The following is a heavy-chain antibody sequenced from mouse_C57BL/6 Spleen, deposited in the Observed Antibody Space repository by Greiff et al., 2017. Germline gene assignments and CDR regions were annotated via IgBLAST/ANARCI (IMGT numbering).Heavy chain of an antibody. Sequence: VQLKESGPELVKPGASVKISCKASGYSFTGYYMNWVKQSPEKSLEWIGEINPSTGGTTYNQKFKAKATLTVDKSSSTAYMQLKSLTSEDSAVYYCARDSGFYFDYWGQGTTLTVSS. CDR1: GYSFTGYY. CDR3: ARDSGFYFDY. V-gene: IGHV1-42*01. J-gene: IGHJ2*01. D-gene: IGHD1-3*01. CDR2: INPSTGGT.